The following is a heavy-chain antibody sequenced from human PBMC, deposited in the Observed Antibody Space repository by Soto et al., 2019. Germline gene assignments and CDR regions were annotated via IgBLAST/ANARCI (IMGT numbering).Heavy chain of an antibody. J-gene: IGHJ4*02. Sequence: EVHLVESGGGSVQPGGSLRLSCAASGFTFNSYSMHWVRQAPGKGLEWVSYITGSSSAIYYADSVKGRFTISRDNAKHSLSLQVNSLRDEDSAVYYWARGYCKGGSCYPGIYWGQGTLVSVSS. CDR3: ARGYCKGGSCYPGIY. V-gene: IGHV3-48*02. D-gene: IGHD2-15*01. CDR2: ITGSSSAI. CDR1: GFTFNSYS.